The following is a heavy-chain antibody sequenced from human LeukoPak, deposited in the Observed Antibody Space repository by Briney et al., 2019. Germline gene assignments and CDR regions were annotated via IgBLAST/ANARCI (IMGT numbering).Heavy chain of an antibody. V-gene: IGHV3-9*01. CDR1: GFTFDDYA. Sequence: PGGSLRLSCAASGFTFDDYAMHWVRQAPGKGLEWVSGISWNSGSIGYADSVKGRFTISRDNAKNSLYLQMNSLRAEDTALYYCAKDLDGTPWFDPWAREPWSPSPQ. CDR2: ISWNSGSI. J-gene: IGHJ5*02. CDR3: AKDLDGTPWFDP.